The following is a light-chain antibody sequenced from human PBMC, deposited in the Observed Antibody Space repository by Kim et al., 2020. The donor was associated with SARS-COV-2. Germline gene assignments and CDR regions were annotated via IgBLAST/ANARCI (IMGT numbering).Light chain of an antibody. CDR1: SSDIGSYYL. Sequence: QSALTQPASVSGSPGQSITISCNGTSSDIGSYYLVSWYQQHPGKAPKVIIYAVNKRPSGISSRFSGSKSGNTASLTISGLQAEDGADYYCSSYAGSSTPFGGGTKVTVL. CDR3: SSYAGSSTP. V-gene: IGLV2-23*02. CDR2: AVN. J-gene: IGLJ2*01.